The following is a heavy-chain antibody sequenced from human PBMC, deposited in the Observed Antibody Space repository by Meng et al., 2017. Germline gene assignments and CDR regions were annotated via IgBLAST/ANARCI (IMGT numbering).Heavy chain of an antibody. Sequence: EVQLVESGGGFVQPGGSLRLSCAASGFTFSSYDMPWVRQATGKGLEWVSAIGTAGDTYYPGSVKGRFTISRENAKNSLYLQMNSLRAGDTAVYYCARGVVRGVIYPQFDYWGQGTLVTVSS. CDR3: ARGVVRGVIYPQFDY. D-gene: IGHD3-10*01. J-gene: IGHJ4*02. CDR1: GFTFSSYD. CDR2: IGTAGDT. V-gene: IGHV3-13*01.